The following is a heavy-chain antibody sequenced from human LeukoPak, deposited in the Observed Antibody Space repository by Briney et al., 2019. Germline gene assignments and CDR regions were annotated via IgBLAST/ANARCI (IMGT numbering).Heavy chain of an antibody. CDR1: GGSISSYY. CDR2: IYYSGST. Sequence: PSETLSLTCTVSGGSISSYYWSWIRQPPGKGLEWIGYIYYSGSTNYNPSLKSRVTISVDTSKNQFSLKLSSVTAADTAVYYCARAPSVGATSYFDYWGQGTLGTVSS. V-gene: IGHV4-59*01. CDR3: ARAPSVGATSYFDY. J-gene: IGHJ4*02. D-gene: IGHD1-26*01.